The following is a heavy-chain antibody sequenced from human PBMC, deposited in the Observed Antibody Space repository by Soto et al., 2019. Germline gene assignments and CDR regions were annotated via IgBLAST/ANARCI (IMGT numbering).Heavy chain of an antibody. CDR3: AKDLYYDCWSGYHIDV. V-gene: IGHV3-23*01. CDR2: ITDSGSDT. Sequence: PGGSLRLSCAASGFTFNNYAMGWVRQAPGKGLEWVSAITDSGSDTYYVDSVKGRFTISRDNSKNTLYLQMNSLRAEDTAVYYCAKDLYYDCWSGYHIDVWGKGTTVTVSS. CDR1: GFTFNNYA. J-gene: IGHJ6*03. D-gene: IGHD3-3*01.